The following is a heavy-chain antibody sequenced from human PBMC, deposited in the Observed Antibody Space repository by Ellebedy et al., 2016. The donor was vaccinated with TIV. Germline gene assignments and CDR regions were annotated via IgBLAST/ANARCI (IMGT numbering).Heavy chain of an antibody. CDR3: ARDLVLLWFGELLGHDAFDI. Sequence: ASVKVSXXASGYTFTSYYMHWVRQAPGQGLEWMGIINPSGGSTSYAQKFQGRVTMTRDTSTSTVYMELSSLRSEDTAVYYCARDLVLLWFGELLGHDAFDIWGQGTMVTVSS. D-gene: IGHD3-10*01. V-gene: IGHV1-46*01. CDR2: INPSGGST. J-gene: IGHJ3*02. CDR1: GYTFTSYY.